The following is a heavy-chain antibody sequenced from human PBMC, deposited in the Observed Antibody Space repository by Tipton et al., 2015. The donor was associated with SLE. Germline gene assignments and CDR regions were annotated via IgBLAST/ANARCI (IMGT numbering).Heavy chain of an antibody. V-gene: IGHV4-39*07. CDR1: GDSIRSGNNN. CDR2: MHYTGRI. D-gene: IGHD6-13*01. CDR3: ARETTHTSNWRFGF. J-gene: IGHJ4*02. Sequence: TLSLTCTVSGDSIRSGNNNWGWIRQPPGKGLEWIASMHYTGRIYYNLSLKSRVTISIDSSNNQFSLRLSSVTAADTAVYFCARETTHTSNWRFGFWGPGTLVTVSS.